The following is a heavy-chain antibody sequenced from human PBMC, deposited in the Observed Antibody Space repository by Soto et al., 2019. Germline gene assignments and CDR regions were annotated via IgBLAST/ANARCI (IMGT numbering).Heavy chain of an antibody. V-gene: IGHV3-66*01. CDR2: ISGGST. J-gene: IGHJ5*02. Sequence: PGGSLRLSCAASGFTVSSNEMSWIRQAPGKGLEWVSSISGGSTYYADSRKGRFTISRDNAKNSLYLQMNSLRDEDTAVYYCARDGERSSGWTPPANWFDPWGQGTLVTVSS. D-gene: IGHD6-19*01. CDR1: GFTVSSNE. CDR3: ARDGERSSGWTPPANWFDP.